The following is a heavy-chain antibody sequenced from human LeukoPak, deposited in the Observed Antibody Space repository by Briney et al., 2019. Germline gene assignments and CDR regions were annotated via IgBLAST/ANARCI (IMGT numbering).Heavy chain of an antibody. V-gene: IGHV4-39*07. CDR3: ARGNCSGGSCYSGRGYYYYGMDV. Sequence: SETLSLTCTVSGGSISSSSYYWGWIRQPPGKGLEWIGSIYYSGSTYYNPSLKSRVTISVDTSKNQFSLKLSSVTAADTAVYYCARGNCSGGSCYSGRGYYYYGMDVWGQGTTVTVSS. D-gene: IGHD2-15*01. J-gene: IGHJ6*02. CDR2: IYYSGST. CDR1: GGSISSSSYY.